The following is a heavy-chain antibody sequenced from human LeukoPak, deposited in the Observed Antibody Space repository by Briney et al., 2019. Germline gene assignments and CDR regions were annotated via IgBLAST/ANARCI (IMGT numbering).Heavy chain of an antibody. CDR1: GFTLSSYA. V-gene: IGHV3-7*04. CDR2: IKEDGSAK. CDR3: ARDSPGYGGYSY. D-gene: IGHD5-12*01. J-gene: IGHJ4*02. Sequence: GGSLRLSCAASGFTLSSYAMAWVRQAPGKGLEWVANIKEDGSAKYYVDSMKGRFTISRDNAKNSLYLKINSLRAEDTAVYYCARDSPGYGGYSYWGQGTLVTVSS.